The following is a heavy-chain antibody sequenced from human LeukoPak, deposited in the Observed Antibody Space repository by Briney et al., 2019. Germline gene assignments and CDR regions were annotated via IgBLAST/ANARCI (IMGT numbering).Heavy chain of an antibody. V-gene: IGHV3-66*01. Sequence: GESLGLSCAASGFTVSSNYMSWVRQAPGKGLEWVSVIYSGGSTYYADSVKGRFTISRDNSKNTLYLQMNSLRAEDTAVYYCARVKDSGPDDYWGQGALVTVSS. D-gene: IGHD3-10*01. CDR2: IYSGGST. CDR1: GFTVSSNY. CDR3: ARVKDSGPDDY. J-gene: IGHJ4*02.